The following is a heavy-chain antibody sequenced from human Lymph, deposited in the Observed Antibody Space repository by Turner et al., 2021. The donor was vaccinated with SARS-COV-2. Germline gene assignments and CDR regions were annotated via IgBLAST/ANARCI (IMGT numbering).Heavy chain of an antibody. V-gene: IGHV3-53*04. CDR2: IYSGGST. Sequence: EVQLVESGGGLVQPGGSLRLSCAAFGFTVSRNYMTWVRQAPGEGVEWVSVIYSGGSTYYADSVKGRFTISRHNSKHTLYLQMNSLRAEDTAVYYCARDEGHYGMDVWGQGTTVTVSS. J-gene: IGHJ6*02. CDR1: GFTVSRNY. CDR3: ARDEGHYGMDV.